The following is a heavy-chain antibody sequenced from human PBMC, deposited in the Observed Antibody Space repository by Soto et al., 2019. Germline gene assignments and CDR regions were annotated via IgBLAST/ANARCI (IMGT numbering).Heavy chain of an antibody. CDR2: IYYSGST. CDR3: ARQVPAAIRLGWFDP. J-gene: IGHJ5*02. D-gene: IGHD2-2*02. CDR1: DGSISRSTYY. V-gene: IGHV4-39*01. Sequence: PSETLSLTCTVSDGSISRSTYYWGWIRQPPGKGLEWIGSIYYSGSTYYRPSLKSRVTISVDTSKNQFSLKLSSVTAADTAVYYCARQVPAAIRLGWFDPWGQGTLVTVSS.